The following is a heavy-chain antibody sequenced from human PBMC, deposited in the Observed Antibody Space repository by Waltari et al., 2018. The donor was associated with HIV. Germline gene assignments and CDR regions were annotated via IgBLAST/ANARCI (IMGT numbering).Heavy chain of an antibody. CDR3: ARDKGLDGYVRGSTTLDY. D-gene: IGHD5-12*01. Sequence: QLQLQESGPGLVKPSETLSLTCTVSGGSISSSSYYWGWIRQPPGKGLEWIGSIYYSGTTYYNPSLKSRVTISVDTSKNQFSLKLSSVTAADTGLYYCARDKGLDGYVRGSTTLDYWGQGTLVTVSS. CDR1: GGSISSSSYY. CDR2: IYYSGTT. J-gene: IGHJ4*02. V-gene: IGHV4-39*07.